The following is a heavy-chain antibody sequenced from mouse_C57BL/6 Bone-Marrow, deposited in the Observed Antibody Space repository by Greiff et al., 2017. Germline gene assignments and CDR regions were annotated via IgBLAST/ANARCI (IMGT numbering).Heavy chain of an antibody. CDR2: ISDGGSYT. V-gene: IGHV5-4*03. D-gene: IGHD1-1*01. CDR3: ARCPLLLRDFDY. CDR1: GFTFSSYA. Sequence: EVKLEESGGGLVKPGGSLKLSCAASGFTFSSYAMSWVRQTPEKRLEWVATISDGGSYTNYPDNVKGRSTISRDNAKNNLYLQRSQLRSEDTAVYYCARCPLLLRDFDYWGKGTTLTVSS. J-gene: IGHJ2*01.